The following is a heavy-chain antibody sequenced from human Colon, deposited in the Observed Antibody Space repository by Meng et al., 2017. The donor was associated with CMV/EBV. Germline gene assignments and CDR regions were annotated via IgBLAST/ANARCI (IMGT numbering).Heavy chain of an antibody. J-gene: IGHJ4*02. D-gene: IGHD3-16*02. CDR2: IKFDGSDN. Sequence: GGSLRLSCAASGFIFRGYWMTWVRQAPGKGLEWVANIKFDGSDNNYVDSVKGRFTISRDNSKNTLYLQMNSLRAEDTAVYYCAKSVITFGGVIQSFDYWGQGTLVTVSS. V-gene: IGHV3-7*03. CDR3: AKSVITFGGVIQSFDY. CDR1: GFIFRGYW.